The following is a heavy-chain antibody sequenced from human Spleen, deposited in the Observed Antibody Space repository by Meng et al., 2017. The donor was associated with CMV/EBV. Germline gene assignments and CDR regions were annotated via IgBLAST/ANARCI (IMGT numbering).Heavy chain of an antibody. CDR1: GGSVSSSSYY. CDR2: ISYSGST. Sequence: SETLSLTCTVSGGSVSSSSYYWNWIRQPPGKGLEWIGYISYSGSTNYNPSLKSRVTISVDTSKNQFSLKLNSVTAADTAVYYCARAPNYFDTSGYPNWGQGTLVTVSS. J-gene: IGHJ4*02. CDR3: ARAPNYFDTSGYPN. D-gene: IGHD3-22*01. V-gene: IGHV4-61*01.